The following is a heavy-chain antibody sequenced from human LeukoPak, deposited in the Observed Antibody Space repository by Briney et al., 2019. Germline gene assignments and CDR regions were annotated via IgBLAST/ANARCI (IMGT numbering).Heavy chain of an antibody. CDR2: INPNSGGT. D-gene: IGHD6-13*01. CDR1: GYTFTGYY. J-gene: IGHJ4*02. Sequence: ASVKVSCKASGYTFTGYYMHWVRQAPGQGLEWMGWINPNSGGTNYAQKFQGRVTMTRDTSISTAYMELSRLRSDDTAVYYCARDRGGSSWYGGYFDYWGQGTLVTVSS. CDR3: ARDRGGSSWYGGYFDY. V-gene: IGHV1-2*02.